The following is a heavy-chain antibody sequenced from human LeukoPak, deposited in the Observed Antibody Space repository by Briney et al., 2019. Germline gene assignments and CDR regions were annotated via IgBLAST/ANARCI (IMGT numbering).Heavy chain of an antibody. J-gene: IGHJ6*03. CDR2: INHSGST. Sequence: PSETLSLTCAVYGGSFSGYYWSWIRQPPGRGLEWIGEINHSGSTNYNPSLKSRVTISVHTSKNQFSLKLSSVTAADTAVYYCARAPRSDILTGNYYYMDVWGKGTTVTISS. CDR1: GGSFSGYY. D-gene: IGHD3-9*01. V-gene: IGHV4-34*01. CDR3: ARAPRSDILTGNYYYMDV.